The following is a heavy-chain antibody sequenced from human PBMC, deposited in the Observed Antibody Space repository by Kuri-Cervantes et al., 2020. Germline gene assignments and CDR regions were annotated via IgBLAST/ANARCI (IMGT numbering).Heavy chain of an antibody. CDR3: ASQYSSSWGGWFDP. Sequence: GESLKISCAASGFTVSRNYLSWVRQAPGKGLEWVSSIFVEGTRNYAESVKGRFTISRDNAKNSLYLQMNSLRSEDTAVYYCASQYSSSWGGWFDPWGQGTLVTVSS. J-gene: IGHJ5*02. CDR1: GFTVSRNY. D-gene: IGHD6-13*01. V-gene: IGHV3-53*05. CDR2: IFVEGTR.